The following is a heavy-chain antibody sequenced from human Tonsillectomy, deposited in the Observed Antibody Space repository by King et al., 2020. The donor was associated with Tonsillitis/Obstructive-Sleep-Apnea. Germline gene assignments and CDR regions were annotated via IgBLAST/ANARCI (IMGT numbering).Heavy chain of an antibody. J-gene: IGHJ3*01. CDR3: TRNLVGSDAFDV. Sequence: QLVQSGAEVRKPGASVKVSCKSSGYTFNDYYIHWVRQAPGGGLEWMGRINPDGGRTDYAQKFQGKVSMTRDTSLTTVYMEMTRLRLDDSAVYYCTRNLVGSDAFDVWGQGTLVIVSS. CDR2: INPDGGRT. CDR1: GYTFNDYY. D-gene: IGHD3-16*01. V-gene: IGHV1-2*06.